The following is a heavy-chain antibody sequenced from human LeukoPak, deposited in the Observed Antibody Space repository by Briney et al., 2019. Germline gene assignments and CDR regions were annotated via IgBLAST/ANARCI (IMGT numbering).Heavy chain of an antibody. V-gene: IGHV4-4*07. CDR2: FYTSGST. J-gene: IGHJ4*02. D-gene: IGHD5-24*01. Sequence: PSETLSLTCTASGGSISSYYWSWIRQPAGKGLEWIGRFYTSGSTNYNPSLKSRVTISVDTSKNQFSLKLNSVTAADTAVYYCARGRDGYNFLNRGEYYYFDYWGQGTLVTVSS. CDR3: ARGRDGYNFLNRGEYYYFDY. CDR1: GGSISSYY.